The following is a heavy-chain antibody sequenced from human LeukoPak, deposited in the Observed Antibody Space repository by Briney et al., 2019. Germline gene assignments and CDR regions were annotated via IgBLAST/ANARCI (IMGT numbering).Heavy chain of an antibody. CDR2: ISSSSDYI. CDR3: ARGPRITCSSTSCYFDP. D-gene: IGHD2-2*01. V-gene: IGHV3-21*01. Sequence: GGSLRLSCAASGFTFTRYSINWVRQAPGKGLEWVSSISSSSDYIYYADSVKGRFTISRDNAKNSLYLQMNSLRVEDTAVYYCARGPRITCSSTSCYFDPWGQGTLVTVSS. CDR1: GFTFTRYS. J-gene: IGHJ5*02.